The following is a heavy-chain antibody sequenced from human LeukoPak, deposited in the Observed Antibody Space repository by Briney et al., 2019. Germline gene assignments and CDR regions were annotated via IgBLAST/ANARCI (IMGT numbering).Heavy chain of an antibody. J-gene: IGHJ3*02. D-gene: IGHD2/OR15-2a*01. CDR2: ISGSGGST. Sequence: GGSLRLFCAASGFTFSSYAMSWVRQAPGKGLEWVSAISGSGGSTYYADSVKGRFTISRDNSKNTLYLQMNSLRVEDTAIYYCARDTSPSSRGSYFDALAMWGQGTWVTVSS. CDR3: ARDTSPSSRGSYFDALAM. CDR1: GFTFSSYA. V-gene: IGHV3-23*01.